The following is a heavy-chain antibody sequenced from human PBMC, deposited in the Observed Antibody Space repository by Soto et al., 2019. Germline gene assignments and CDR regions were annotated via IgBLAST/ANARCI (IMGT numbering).Heavy chain of an antibody. Sequence: PSETLSLTCTVSGGSISSYYWSWIRQPPGKGLEWIGYIYYSGSTNYNPSLKSRVTISVDTSKNQFSLKLSSVTAANTAVYYCAGEGVDTAMVARNYYYYYGMDVWGQGTTVTVSS. D-gene: IGHD5-18*01. CDR1: GGSISSYY. CDR3: AGEGVDTAMVARNYYYYYGMDV. V-gene: IGHV4-59*01. CDR2: IYYSGST. J-gene: IGHJ6*02.